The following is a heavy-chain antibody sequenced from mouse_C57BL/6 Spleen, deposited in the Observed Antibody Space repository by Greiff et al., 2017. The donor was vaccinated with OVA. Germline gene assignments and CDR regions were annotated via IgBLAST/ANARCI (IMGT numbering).Heavy chain of an antibody. J-gene: IGHJ1*03. Sequence: VQLQQSGPELVKPGASVTIPCKASGYTFTDYNMAWVKQSHGKSLEWIGDINPNNGCTIYNQKFKGKATLTVDTSSSTAYMALRSLTSEDTAVYYCARGYYYGSRTDWYFDVWGTGTTVTVSS. CDR2: INPNNGCT. D-gene: IGHD1-1*01. V-gene: IGHV1-18*01. CDR1: GYTFTDYN. CDR3: ARGYYYGSRTDWYFDV.